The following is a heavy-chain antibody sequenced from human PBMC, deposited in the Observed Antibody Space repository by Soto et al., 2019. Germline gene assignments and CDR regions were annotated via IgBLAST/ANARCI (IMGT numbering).Heavy chain of an antibody. J-gene: IGHJ4*02. V-gene: IGHV4-59*08. D-gene: IGHD6-13*01. Sequence: SDTLSLTCSFHGPSIISHYWSWILKPPGNGLEWIGYIYYSGSTNYNPSLKSRVTISVDTSKNQFSLKLSSVTAADTAVYYCARGSTGYSSNWYRYWGQGTLVTVS. CDR2: IYYSGST. CDR3: ARGSTGYSSNWYRY. CDR1: GPSIISHY.